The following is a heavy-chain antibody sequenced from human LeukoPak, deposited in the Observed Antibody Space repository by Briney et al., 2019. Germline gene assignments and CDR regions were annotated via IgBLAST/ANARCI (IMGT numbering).Heavy chain of an antibody. Sequence: TSETLSLTCTVSGGSISTYFWSWIRQPPGKGLEWIGYIYYSGSTNYNPSLKSRVTISVDTSKNQFSLKLSSVTAADTAVYYCARDLALLDPWGQGTLVTVSS. V-gene: IGHV4-59*01. CDR3: ARDLALLDP. CDR1: GGSISTYF. J-gene: IGHJ5*02. CDR2: IYYSGST.